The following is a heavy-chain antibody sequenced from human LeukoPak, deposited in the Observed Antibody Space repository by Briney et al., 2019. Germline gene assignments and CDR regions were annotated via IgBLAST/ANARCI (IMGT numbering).Heavy chain of an antibody. J-gene: IGHJ1*01. Sequence: PGGSLRLSCAASAFSFSTDVMSWVRQAPGKGLEWVSTISGSGGSTYHADSVKGRFTISRDNSKNTLYLQMDSLRAEDTAVYYCARANSGSHSYFQHWGQGTLVTVSS. D-gene: IGHD1-26*01. CDR2: ISGSGGST. V-gene: IGHV3-23*01. CDR3: ARANSGSHSYFQH. CDR1: AFSFSTDV.